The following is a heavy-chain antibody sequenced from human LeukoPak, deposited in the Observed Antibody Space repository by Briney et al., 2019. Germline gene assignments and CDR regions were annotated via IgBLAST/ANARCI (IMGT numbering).Heavy chain of an antibody. CDR3: ATIYYDFWSGYSFDY. Sequence: ASVKVSCKASGYTFTSYDINWVRQATGQGLEWMGWMNPNSGNTGYAQKFQGRVTMTRNTSISTAYMELSRLRSDDTAVYYCATIYYDFWSGYSFDYWGQGTLVTVSS. CDR2: MNPNSGNT. J-gene: IGHJ4*02. D-gene: IGHD3-3*01. V-gene: IGHV1-8*01. CDR1: GYTFTSYD.